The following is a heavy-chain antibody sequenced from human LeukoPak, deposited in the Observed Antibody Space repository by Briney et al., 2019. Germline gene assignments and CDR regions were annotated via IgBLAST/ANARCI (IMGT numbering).Heavy chain of an antibody. J-gene: IGHJ4*02. Sequence: PGGSLRLSCAASGFTFSNYWMSWVRQAPGKGLEWVANIKQDGSEKNYVDSVKGRFTISRDNAKNSLDLQMNSLRGEDTAVYYCARAGGYASSWAYWGQGTLVTVSS. CDR3: ARAGGYASSWAY. D-gene: IGHD5-12*01. V-gene: IGHV3-7*01. CDR2: IKQDGSEK. CDR1: GFTFSNYW.